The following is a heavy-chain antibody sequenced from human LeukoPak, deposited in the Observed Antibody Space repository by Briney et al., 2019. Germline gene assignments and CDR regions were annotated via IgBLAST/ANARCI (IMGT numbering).Heavy chain of an antibody. CDR1: GYTFTSYD. Sequence: ASVKVSCKASGYTFTSYDINWVRQATGQGLEWMGWMNPNSGNTGYAQKFQGRVTMTRNTSISTAYMELSSLRSEDTAVYYCARSSREGYDFWSGYYGYYYYGMDVWGQGTTVTVSS. D-gene: IGHD3-3*01. V-gene: IGHV1-8*01. J-gene: IGHJ6*02. CDR2: MNPNSGNT. CDR3: ARSSREGYDFWSGYYGYYYYGMDV.